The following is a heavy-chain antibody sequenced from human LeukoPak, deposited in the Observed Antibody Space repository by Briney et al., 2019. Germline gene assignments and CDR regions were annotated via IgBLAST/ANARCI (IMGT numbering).Heavy chain of an antibody. CDR3: ARDLKTYRSGSYDY. V-gene: IGHV3-21*04. J-gene: IGHJ4*02. CDR2: FTSSSRYI. CDR1: GVTFSTYN. D-gene: IGHD3-10*01. Sequence: KAGGSLRLSCTVSGVTFSTYNMNWVRQAPGKGLEWVSSFTSSSRYIYYADSVRGRLTISRDNAKRSLYLQMNSLRTEDTAFYYCARDLKTYRSGSYDYWGQGTLVTVSS.